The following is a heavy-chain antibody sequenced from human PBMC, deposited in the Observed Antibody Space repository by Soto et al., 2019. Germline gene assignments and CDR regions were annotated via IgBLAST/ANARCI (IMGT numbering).Heavy chain of an antibody. CDR2: ISYDGSNK. CDR3: AILSYGSSQPEFDY. J-gene: IGHJ4*02. CDR1: GFTFSSYG. D-gene: IGHD6-13*01. V-gene: IGHV3-30*03. Sequence: QVQLVESGGGVVQPGRSLRLSCAASGFTFSSYGMHWVRQAPGKGLEWVAVISYDGSNKYYADSVKGRFTISRDNSKNTLYLQMNSLRAEDTAVYYCAILSYGSSQPEFDYWGQGTLVTVSS.